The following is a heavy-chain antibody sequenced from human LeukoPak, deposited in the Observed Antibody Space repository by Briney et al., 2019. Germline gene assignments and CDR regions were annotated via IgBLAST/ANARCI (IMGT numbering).Heavy chain of an antibody. V-gene: IGHV3-7*01. CDR3: ARVYGGYTGYVLDY. D-gene: IGHD5-12*01. CDR1: GFTFSSSW. J-gene: IGHJ4*02. Sequence: PGGSLRLSCAASGFTFSSSWMSWVRQAPGKGLEWVANIKQDGTEKYYADSVRGRFTISRDNAKNSLYLQLNSLRAEDTAVYYCARVYGGYTGYVLDYWGQGTLVTVSS. CDR2: IKQDGTEK.